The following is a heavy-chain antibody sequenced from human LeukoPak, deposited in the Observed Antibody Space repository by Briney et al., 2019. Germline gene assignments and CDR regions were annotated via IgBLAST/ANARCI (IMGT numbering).Heavy chain of an antibody. J-gene: IGHJ4*02. V-gene: IGHV4-59*01. D-gene: IGHD6-13*01. CDR2: IYNSGST. CDR3: AGGGSWFPYFDY. CDR1: GGFISSYY. Sequence: SETLSLTCTVSGGFISSYYWSWIRQPPGKGLEWIGYIYNSGSTNYNPSLKSRVTISVDTSKNQFSLKLSSVTAADMAVYYCAGGGSWFPYFDYWGQGTLVTVSS.